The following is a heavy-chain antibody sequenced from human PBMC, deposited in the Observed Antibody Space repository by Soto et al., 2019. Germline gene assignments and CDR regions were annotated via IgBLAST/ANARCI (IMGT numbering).Heavy chain of an antibody. V-gene: IGHV4-4*02. J-gene: IGHJ4*02. CDR1: GGSISSSYW. D-gene: IGHD6-13*01. CDR2: IYHSGSA. CDR3: ARYIAASGTYYFDY. Sequence: SETLSLTCAVSGGSISSSYWWSWVRQPPGKGLEWIGEIYHSGSANYNPSLKSRVTISVDNSKNQFSLKLSSVTAADMAVYYCARYIAASGTYYFDYWGQGTLVTVS.